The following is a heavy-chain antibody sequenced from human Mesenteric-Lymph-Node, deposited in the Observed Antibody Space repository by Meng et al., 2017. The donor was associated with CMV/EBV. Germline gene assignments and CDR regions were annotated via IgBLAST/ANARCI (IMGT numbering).Heavy chain of an antibody. D-gene: IGHD4-17*01. CDR2: IYSAGGT. CDR3: ARSPPENYGDYYYFDD. J-gene: IGHJ4*02. Sequence: GESLKISCAASGFTVTSNYMTWVRQPPGKGLEWGSVIYSAGGTYYADSVKGRFTISRDNSKNTLYLQMNSLRPEDTAVYYCARSPPENYGDYYYFDDWGQGTLVTVSS. CDR1: GFTVTSNY. V-gene: IGHV3-66*02.